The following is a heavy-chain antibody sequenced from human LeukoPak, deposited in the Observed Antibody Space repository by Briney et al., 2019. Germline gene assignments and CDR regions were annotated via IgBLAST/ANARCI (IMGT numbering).Heavy chain of an antibody. CDR3: AKGIPYTGYVGDC. CDR1: GYTFSSYA. V-gene: IGHV3-23*01. CDR2: ISGSGDGT. Sequence: PAGGSLRLSCAASGYTFSSYAMSWFRQAPGKGLEWVSAISGSGDGTYYADSVRGRFTISRDNSKNTLYLQMNSPRAEDTAVYYCAKGIPYTGYVGDCWGQGTLVSVSS. D-gene: IGHD5-12*01. J-gene: IGHJ4*02.